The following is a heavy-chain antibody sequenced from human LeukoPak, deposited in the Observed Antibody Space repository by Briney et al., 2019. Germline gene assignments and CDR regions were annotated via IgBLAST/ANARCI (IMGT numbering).Heavy chain of an antibody. V-gene: IGHV3-21*01. D-gene: IGHD3-10*01. CDR1: GFTFSSYN. Sequence: GGSLRLSCAASGFTFSSYNMNWVRQAPGKGLEWVSSISSSSSYIYHADSVKGRFTISRDNAKNSLYLQMNSLRAEDTAVYYCARGNYGSGSLFGYWGQGTLVTVSS. CDR3: ARGNYGSGSLFGY. J-gene: IGHJ4*02. CDR2: ISSSSSYI.